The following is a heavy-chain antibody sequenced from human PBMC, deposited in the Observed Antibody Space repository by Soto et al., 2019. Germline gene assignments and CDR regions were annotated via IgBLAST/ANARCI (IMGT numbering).Heavy chain of an antibody. CDR2: INGSSNYS. CDR1: GFALTSDT. V-gene: IGHV3-21*01. J-gene: IGHJ4*02. CDR3: VREDGVVGASSAFDS. Sequence: GGSLRLSCVASGFALTSDTMKWGRQAPGTGPKSFPSINGSSNYSYYSDSVKCRFTASRDNAQNSLFLPMSRLGPEDTAVYYCVREDGVVGASSAFDSWGQGTLVTVSS. D-gene: IGHD2-15*01.